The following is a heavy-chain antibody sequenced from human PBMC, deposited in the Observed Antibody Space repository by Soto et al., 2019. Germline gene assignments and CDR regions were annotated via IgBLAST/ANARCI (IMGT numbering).Heavy chain of an antibody. V-gene: IGHV4-59*01. CDR2: IYYSGST. CDR1: GGSISSYY. D-gene: IGHD1-26*01. J-gene: IGHJ4*02. Sequence: SETLSLTCTVSGGSISSYYWSWIRQPPGKGLEWIGYIYYSGSTNYNPSLKSRVTISVDTSKNQFSLKLSSVIAADTAVYYCAREASGSYDYFDYWGQGTLVTVSS. CDR3: AREASGSYDYFDY.